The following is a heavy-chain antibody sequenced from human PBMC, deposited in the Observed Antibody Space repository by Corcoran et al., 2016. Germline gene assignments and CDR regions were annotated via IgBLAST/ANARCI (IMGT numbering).Heavy chain of an antibody. CDR1: GGSVSSGSYY. CDR3: ARESHHFDWLTKGVDP. V-gene: IGHV4-61*01. CDR2: IYYSGST. J-gene: IGHJ5*02. Sequence: QVQLQESGPGLVKPSETLSLTCTVSGGSVSSGSYYWSWIRQPPGKGLEWIGYIYYSGSTNYNPSLKSRVTISVDTSKNQFSLKLSSVTAADTAVYYCARESHHFDWLTKGVDPWGQGTLVTVSS. D-gene: IGHD3-9*01.